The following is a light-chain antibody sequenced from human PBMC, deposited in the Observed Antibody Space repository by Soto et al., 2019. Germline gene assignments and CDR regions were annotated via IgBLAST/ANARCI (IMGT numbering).Light chain of an antibody. Sequence: DIQMTQSPSSLSASVGDRVSITCRASQGIINYVAWFQQKPGKAPKSLVYAASILQSVIPSRFSVSGSGTDFTLTINSLQPEDFATYYCQQYNSYPLTFGGGTKVEIK. CDR2: AAS. V-gene: IGKV1-16*01. J-gene: IGKJ4*01. CDR3: QQYNSYPLT. CDR1: QGIINY.